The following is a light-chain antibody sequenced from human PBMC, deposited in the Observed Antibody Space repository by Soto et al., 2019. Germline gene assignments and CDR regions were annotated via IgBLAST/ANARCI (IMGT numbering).Light chain of an antibody. J-gene: IGKJ1*01. Sequence: EIRMTQSPATLSVSPGDNATLSCRASQSVSSNVVWYQQKPGQAPRLLISDSSTRAPGIPARFSGSGSGTEFTLAFSSLQSDGFAVYYCQQFGEWPSFGLGTKVEI. CDR3: QQFGEWPS. V-gene: IGKV3D-15*01. CDR2: DSS. CDR1: QSVSSN.